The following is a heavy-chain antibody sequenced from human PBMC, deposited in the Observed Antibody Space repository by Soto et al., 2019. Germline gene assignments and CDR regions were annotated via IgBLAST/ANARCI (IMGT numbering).Heavy chain of an antibody. D-gene: IGHD3-3*01. V-gene: IGHV3-48*01. CDR2: ISSSSSTI. Sequence: EVQLVESGGGLVQPGGSLRLSCAASGFTFSSYSMNWVRQAPGKGLEWVSYISSSSSTIYYADSVKGRFTISRDNAKNSLYLQMNRLRAEDTAVYYCARLYDFWSGYYQPYYYYYMDVWGKGTTVTVSS. CDR3: ARLYDFWSGYYQPYYYYYMDV. CDR1: GFTFSSYS. J-gene: IGHJ6*03.